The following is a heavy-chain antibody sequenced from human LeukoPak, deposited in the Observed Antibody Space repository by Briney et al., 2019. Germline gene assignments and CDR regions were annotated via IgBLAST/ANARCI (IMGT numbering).Heavy chain of an antibody. J-gene: IGHJ6*02. D-gene: IGHD2-15*01. CDR1: GFSFSTYW. Sequence: GGSLRLSCAASGFSFSTYWMSWVRQAPGKGLEWVANIKQDGSEKYYVDSVKGRFTISRDNAKRSLYLQMNSLRAEDTAVYYCARDLAPSYYGMDVWGQGTTVTVSS. CDR3: ARDLAPSYYGMDV. CDR2: IKQDGSEK. V-gene: IGHV3-7*01.